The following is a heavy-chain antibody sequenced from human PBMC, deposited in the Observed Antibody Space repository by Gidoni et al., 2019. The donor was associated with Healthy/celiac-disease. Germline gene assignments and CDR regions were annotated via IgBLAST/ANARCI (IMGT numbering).Heavy chain of an antibody. Sequence: EVQLVESGGGLVQPGGSLRLSCAASGFTFSSYEMNWVRQAPGKGLEWVSYISSSGSTIYYADSVKGRFTISRDNAKNSLYLQMNSLRAEDTAVYYCARRIYYYGSGTDAFDIWGQGTMVTVSS. D-gene: IGHD3-10*01. CDR1: GFTFSSYE. J-gene: IGHJ3*02. V-gene: IGHV3-48*03. CDR3: ARRIYYYGSGTDAFDI. CDR2: ISSSGSTI.